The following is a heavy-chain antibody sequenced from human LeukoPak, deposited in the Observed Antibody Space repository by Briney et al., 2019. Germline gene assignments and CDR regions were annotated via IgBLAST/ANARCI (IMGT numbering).Heavy chain of an antibody. CDR2: IYHSGST. V-gene: IGHV4-4*02. J-gene: IGHJ6*02. D-gene: IGHD3-10*01. Sequence: PSETLSLTCAVSGGSISSSNWWSWVRQPPGKGLEWIGEIYHSGSTNYNPSLKSRVTISVDKSKNQFSLKLSSVTAADTAVYYCARAQGLDWYYYGSGPPPRYYYGMDVWGQGTTVTVSS. CDR1: GGSISSSNW. CDR3: ARAQGLDWYYYGSGPPPRYYYGMDV.